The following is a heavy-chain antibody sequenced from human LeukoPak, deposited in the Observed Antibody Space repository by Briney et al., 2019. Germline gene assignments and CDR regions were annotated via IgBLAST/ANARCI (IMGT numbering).Heavy chain of an antibody. V-gene: IGHV3-7*01. CDR3: AKRSGYCSSTSCYQYSYFDY. CDR2: IKQDGSEK. D-gene: IGHD2-2*01. Sequence: SGGSLRLSCAASGFTFSRDSMSWVRQAPGKGLEWVANIKQDGSEKYYVDSVKGRFTISRDNAKNSLYLQMNSLRAEDTAVYYCAKRSGYCSSTSCYQYSYFDYWGQGTLVTVSS. CDR1: GFTFSRDS. J-gene: IGHJ4*02.